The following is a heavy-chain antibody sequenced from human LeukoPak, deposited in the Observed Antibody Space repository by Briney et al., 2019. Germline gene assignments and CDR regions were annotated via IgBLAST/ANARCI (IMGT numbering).Heavy chain of an antibody. CDR1: GGSISSYY. D-gene: IGHD3-10*01. V-gene: IGHV4-59*01. CDR2: IYYSGST. CDR3: ARGIMVRGVIFGY. Sequence: PETLSLTCTVSGGSISSYYWSWIRQPPGKGLEWIGYIYYSGSTNYNPSLKSRVTISVDTSKNQFSLKLSSVTAADTTVYYCARGIMVRGVIFGYWGQGTLVTVSS. J-gene: IGHJ4*02.